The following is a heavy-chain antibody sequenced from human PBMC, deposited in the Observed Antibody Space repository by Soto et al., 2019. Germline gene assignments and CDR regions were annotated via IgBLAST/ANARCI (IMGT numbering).Heavy chain of an antibody. V-gene: IGHV3-23*01. CDR3: AKGRGSETEYPYYYGLDV. D-gene: IGHD3-10*01. Sequence: EVQLLESGGGLVQPGGSLRLSCAASGITFSRYIMSWVRQAPGKGLEWVSTITGSGGSTWYADSVKGRFTISRDNSKNTVNLQMNSLRAEDTAVYHCAKGRGSETEYPYYYGLDVWGQGTTVTVSS. J-gene: IGHJ6*02. CDR1: GITFSRYI. CDR2: ITGSGGST.